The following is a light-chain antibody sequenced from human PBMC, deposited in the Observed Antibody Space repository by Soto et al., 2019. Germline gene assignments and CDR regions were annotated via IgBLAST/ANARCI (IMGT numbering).Light chain of an antibody. CDR3: AAWDVSLKGFV. V-gene: IGLV1-44*01. Sequence: LSQPRSASRTPGQRVAFSCSGSSSNIGINTVNWYLQLPGTAPQLLISDNHRRPSGVPDRFSGSKSGTSASLAISGLQSEDEATYFCAAWDVSLKGFVFGTGTKVTVL. CDR2: DNH. CDR1: SSNIGINT. J-gene: IGLJ1*01.